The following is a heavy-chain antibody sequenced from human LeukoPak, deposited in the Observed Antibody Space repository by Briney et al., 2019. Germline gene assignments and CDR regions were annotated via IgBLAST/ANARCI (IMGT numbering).Heavy chain of an antibody. J-gene: IGHJ3*02. CDR2: ISSSSSYI. CDR3: ARDTPGGSGSYYDAFDI. Sequence: PGGSLRLSCAASGFTFSSYEMNWVRQAPGKGLEWVSSISSSSSYIYYADSVKGRFTISRDNAKNSLYLQMNSLRAEDTAVYYCARDTPGGSGSYYDAFDIWGQGTMVTVSS. V-gene: IGHV3-21*01. CDR1: GFTFSSYE. D-gene: IGHD3-10*01.